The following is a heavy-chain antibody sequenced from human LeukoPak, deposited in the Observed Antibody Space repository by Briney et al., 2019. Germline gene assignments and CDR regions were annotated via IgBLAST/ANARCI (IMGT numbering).Heavy chain of an antibody. CDR1: GFTFSDYY. CDR3: AGSGSYKYYFDY. J-gene: IGHJ4*02. D-gene: IGHD3-10*01. CDR2: ISSSGSTI. V-gene: IGHV3-11*04. Sequence: PGGSLRLSCAASGFTFSDYYMSWIRQAPGKGLEWVSYISSSGSTIYYADSVKGRFTISRDNAKNSLYLQMNSLRAEDTALYYCAGSGSYKYYFDYWGQGTLVTVSS.